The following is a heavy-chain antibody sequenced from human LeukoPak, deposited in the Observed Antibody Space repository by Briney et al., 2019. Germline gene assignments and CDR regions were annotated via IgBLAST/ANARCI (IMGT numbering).Heavy chain of an antibody. J-gene: IGHJ4*02. CDR2: IYYSGST. Sequence: SETLSLTCTVSGGSISSYYWSWIRQPPGKGLEWIGYIYYSGSTNYNPSLKSRVTISVDTSKNQFSLKLSSVTAADTAVYYCARHQYYDFWSGYPSKFDHWGQGTLVTVSS. D-gene: IGHD3-3*01. CDR3: ARHQYYDFWSGYPSKFDH. V-gene: IGHV4-59*08. CDR1: GGSISSYY.